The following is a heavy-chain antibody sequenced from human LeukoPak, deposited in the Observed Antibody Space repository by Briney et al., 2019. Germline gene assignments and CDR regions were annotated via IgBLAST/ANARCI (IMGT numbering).Heavy chain of an antibody. Sequence: SETLSLTCSVSGYSISSGYYWGWIRQPPGKGLEWIGSIYYSGSTYYNPSLKSRVTISVDTSKNQFSLKLSSVTAADTAVYYCARDYYDSSGYPVSDIWGQGTMVTVSS. D-gene: IGHD3-22*01. J-gene: IGHJ3*02. CDR1: GYSISSGYY. V-gene: IGHV4-38-2*02. CDR3: ARDYYDSSGYPVSDI. CDR2: IYYSGST.